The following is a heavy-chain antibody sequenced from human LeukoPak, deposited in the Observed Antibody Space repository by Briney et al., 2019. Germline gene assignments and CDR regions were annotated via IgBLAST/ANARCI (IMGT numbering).Heavy chain of an antibody. CDR2: INPNSGGT. V-gene: IGHV1-2*02. J-gene: IGHJ4*02. CDR1: GYTFTGYY. CDR3: ASEPTGIAVAGTPLY. Sequence: ASVKVSCKASGYTFTGYYMHWVRQAPGQGLEWMRWINPNSGGTNYAQKFQGRVTMTRDTPISTAYMELSRLRSDDTAVYYCASEPTGIAVAGTPLYWGQGTLVTVSS. D-gene: IGHD6-19*01.